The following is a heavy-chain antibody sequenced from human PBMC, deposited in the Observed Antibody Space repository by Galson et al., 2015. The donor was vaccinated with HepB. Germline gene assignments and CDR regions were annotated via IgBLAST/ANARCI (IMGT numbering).Heavy chain of an antibody. CDR1: GFTFRGFG. CDR2: ISGSGSST. CDR3: AKDSDFWSGYYDY. Sequence: SLRLSCAASGFTFRGFGMSWVRQAPGKGLEWVSAISGSGSSTYYADSVQGRFTISRDSSQNTVSLQMNSLRADDTATYYCAKDSDFWSGYYDYWGLGTLVTVSS. J-gene: IGHJ4*02. V-gene: IGHV3-23*01. D-gene: IGHD3-3*01.